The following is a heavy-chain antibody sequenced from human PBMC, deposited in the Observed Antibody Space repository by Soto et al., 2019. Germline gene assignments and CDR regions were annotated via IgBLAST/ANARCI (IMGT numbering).Heavy chain of an antibody. J-gene: IGHJ4*02. V-gene: IGHV5-51*01. CDR1: GSSFTSYW. Sequence: GESLKISCKGSGSSFTSYWIGWVRQMPGKGLEWMGIIYPGDSDTRYSPSFQGQVTISADKSISTAYLQWSSLKASDTAMCYCARLPGVVVALWGFDYWGQGTLVTVSS. CDR2: IYPGDSDT. D-gene: IGHD2-15*01. CDR3: ARLPGVVVALWGFDY.